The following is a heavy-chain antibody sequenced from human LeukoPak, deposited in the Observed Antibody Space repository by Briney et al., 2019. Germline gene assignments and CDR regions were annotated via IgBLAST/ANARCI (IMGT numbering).Heavy chain of an antibody. J-gene: IGHJ4*02. V-gene: IGHV3-23*01. Sequence: QPGGSLRLSCAASGFTFSSYAMSWVRQAPGKGLEWVSGVGVGGTRYYVDSVKGRFTVSRDTAKNTLYLQMSSLRAEDTAIYYCAKTQGYYDYWGQGTLVTVSS. CDR2: VGVGGTR. D-gene: IGHD3-22*01. CDR3: AKTQGYYDY. CDR1: GFTFSSYA.